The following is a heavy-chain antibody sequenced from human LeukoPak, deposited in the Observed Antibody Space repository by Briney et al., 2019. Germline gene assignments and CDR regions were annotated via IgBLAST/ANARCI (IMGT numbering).Heavy chain of an antibody. D-gene: IGHD5-24*01. CDR2: INHSGST. CDR1: GGSFSGYY. Sequence: SETLSLTCAVYGGSFSGYYWSWIRQPPGKGQEWIGEINHSGSTNYNPSLKSRVTISVDTSKEQFSLKLSSVTAADTAVYYCAREGGLHQTTNAFDIWGQGTMVTVSS. CDR3: AREGGLHQTTNAFDI. J-gene: IGHJ3*02. V-gene: IGHV4-34*01.